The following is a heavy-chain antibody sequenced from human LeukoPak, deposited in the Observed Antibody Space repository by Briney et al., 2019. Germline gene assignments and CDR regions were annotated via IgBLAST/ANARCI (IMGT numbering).Heavy chain of an antibody. Sequence: PGRSLRLSCAASGFTFSSYAMHWVRQAPGKGLEWVAVISYDGSNKYYADSVKGRFTISRDNSKNTLYLQMNSLRAEDTAVYYCAKSTPTTAGTWGIDYWGQGTLVTVSS. D-gene: IGHD6-13*01. CDR3: AKSTPTTAGTWGIDY. V-gene: IGHV3-30-3*02. CDR1: GFTFSSYA. J-gene: IGHJ4*02. CDR2: ISYDGSNK.